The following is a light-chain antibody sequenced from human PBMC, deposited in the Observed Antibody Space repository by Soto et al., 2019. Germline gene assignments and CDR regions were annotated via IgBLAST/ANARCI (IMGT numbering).Light chain of an antibody. J-gene: IGKJ2*01. V-gene: IGKV4-1*01. CDR1: QSVLYSSNNKNY. CDR3: QHHYSTPPYT. Sequence: DIVMTQSPDSLAVSLGERATINCKSSQSVLYSSNNKNYLAWYQQKPGQPPKLLIYWASTRESGVPDRFSGSGSRTDFPLTISSLQAEDVAVYYCQHHYSTPPYTFGQGTKLEIK. CDR2: WAS.